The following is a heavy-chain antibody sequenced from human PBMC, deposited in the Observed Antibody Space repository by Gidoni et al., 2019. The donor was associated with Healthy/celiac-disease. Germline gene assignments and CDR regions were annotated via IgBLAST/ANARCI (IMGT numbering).Heavy chain of an antibody. CDR2: IKQDGSEK. J-gene: IGHJ3*02. CDR3: ARDQGYDFWSGTTTDAFDI. Sequence: EVQLVESGGGLVQPGGSLSLSCAASGFTFSSYWMSWVRQAPGKGLEWVANIKQDGSEKYYVDSVKGRFTISRDNAKNSLYLQMNSLRAEDTAVYYCARDQGYDFWSGTTTDAFDIWGQGTMVTVSS. V-gene: IGHV3-7*03. D-gene: IGHD3-3*01. CDR1: GFTFSSYW.